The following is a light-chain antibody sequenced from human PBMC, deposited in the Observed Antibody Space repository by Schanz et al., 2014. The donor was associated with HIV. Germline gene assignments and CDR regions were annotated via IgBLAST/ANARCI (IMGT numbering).Light chain of an antibody. CDR2: ANT. CDR3: AAWDVNLNGPV. V-gene: IGLV1-40*01. CDR1: RSNIGTGFD. J-gene: IGLJ2*01. Sequence: QSVLTQPPSVSGAPGQRVTISCTGTRSNIGTGFDVHWYQLLPGTAPKVLIFANTHRPSGVPDRFSVSSSGTSASLAITGLQGDDEADYYCAAWDVNLNGPVFGGGTKLTVL.